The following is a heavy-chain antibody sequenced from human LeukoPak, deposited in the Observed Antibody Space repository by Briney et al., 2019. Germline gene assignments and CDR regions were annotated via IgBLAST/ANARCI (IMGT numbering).Heavy chain of an antibody. CDR2: INHSGST. D-gene: IGHD1-26*01. CDR3: ARGRGSLGRYYYYMDV. Sequence: SDTLSLTCAVYGGSFSGYNWSWIRQPPGKGLEWMGEINHSGSTNYNPSLKSRVTISVDTSKNQFSLKLSSVTAADTAVYYCARGRGSLGRYYYYMDVWGKGTTVTVSS. J-gene: IGHJ6*03. V-gene: IGHV4-34*01. CDR1: GGSFSGYN.